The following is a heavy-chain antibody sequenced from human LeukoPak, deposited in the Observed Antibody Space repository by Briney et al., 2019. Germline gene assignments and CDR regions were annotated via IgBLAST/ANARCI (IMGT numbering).Heavy chain of an antibody. CDR3: VRDTAVAAKFGNWHFDL. Sequence: GGSLRLSCAASGFTFSRYDMHWVRQDTGRGLEWVSAIGTAGDTYYPGSVKGRFTISRENAKNSLYLQMNSLRAEDTAVYYCVRDTAVAAKFGNWHFDLWGRGTLVTVSS. CDR2: IGTAGDT. CDR1: GFTFSRYD. J-gene: IGHJ2*01. V-gene: IGHV3-13*01. D-gene: IGHD2-21*02.